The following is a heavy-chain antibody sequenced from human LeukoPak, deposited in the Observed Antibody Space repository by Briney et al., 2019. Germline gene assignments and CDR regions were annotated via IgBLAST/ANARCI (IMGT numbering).Heavy chain of an antibody. D-gene: IGHD6-6*01. V-gene: IGHV5-51*01. CDR2: IYPGDSDT. CDR3: ARHSSHEDARVWDAFDI. J-gene: IGHJ3*02. CDR1: GYSFTSYW. Sequence: GESLKISCKGSGYSFTSYWIGWVRQMPGKGLEWMGIIYPGDSDTRYSPSFQGQVTISADKSISTAYLQWSSLKASDTAMYYCARHSSHEDARVWDAFDIWGQGTMVTVSS.